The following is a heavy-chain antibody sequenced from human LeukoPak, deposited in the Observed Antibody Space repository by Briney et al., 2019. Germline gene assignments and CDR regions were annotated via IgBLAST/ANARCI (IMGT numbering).Heavy chain of an antibody. J-gene: IGHJ4*02. V-gene: IGHV3-23*01. Sequence: GGSLRLSCAASGFIFRNYAMSWVRQAPGKGPEWVSTVHDRIYYADSVKGRFTISRDDSRSTLYLQMDNLRVEDTAVYYCAKDQTGDGYNSIWGQGTLVTVSS. CDR1: GFIFRNYA. CDR2: VHDRI. CDR3: AKDQTGDGYNSI. D-gene: IGHD5-24*01.